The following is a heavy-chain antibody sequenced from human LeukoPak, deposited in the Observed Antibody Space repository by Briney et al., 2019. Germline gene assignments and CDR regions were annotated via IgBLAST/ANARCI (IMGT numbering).Heavy chain of an antibody. CDR3: ARVSHYDFWSGYQGYFDY. V-gene: IGHV1-2*02. J-gene: IGHJ4*02. D-gene: IGHD3-3*01. CDR1: GFTFTGYY. Sequence: ASVKVSCKTSGFTFTGYYIHWLRQAPGQRLEWLGWINPSSGGTDYGQRFRGRLTLTRNTSINTAYMELSRLRSDDTAVYYCARVSHYDFWSGYQGYFDYWGQGTLVTVSS. CDR2: INPSSGGT.